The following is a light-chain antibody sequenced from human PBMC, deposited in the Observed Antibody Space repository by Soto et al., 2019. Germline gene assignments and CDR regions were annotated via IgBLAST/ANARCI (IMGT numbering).Light chain of an antibody. Sequence: EVVLTQSPGTLSLSPGERATLSCRGSQSINNNYLAWYQQRPGQAPRLLIYGSSDRATGIPDRFSGSGSGIDFTHTISRLEPEDFAVSYCHQYGSSPPYTFGQGTKLEI. CDR3: HQYGSSPPYT. CDR2: GSS. CDR1: QSINNNY. J-gene: IGKJ2*01. V-gene: IGKV3-20*01.